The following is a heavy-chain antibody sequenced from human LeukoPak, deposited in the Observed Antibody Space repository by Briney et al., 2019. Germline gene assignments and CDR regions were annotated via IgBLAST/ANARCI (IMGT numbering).Heavy chain of an antibody. CDR3: ARHHDGGPKLRLDF. Sequence: SETLSLTCRVSGASVSNYYWSWIRQSPGKGLEWIGFFHYSGSTNYNPSLNSRVTTSIDTSMNQLSLTLVSVTAADTAVYFCARHHDGGPKLRLDFWGLGVLVTVTS. J-gene: IGHJ4*02. D-gene: IGHD2-15*01. CDR1: GASVSNYY. V-gene: IGHV4-59*08. CDR2: FHYSGST.